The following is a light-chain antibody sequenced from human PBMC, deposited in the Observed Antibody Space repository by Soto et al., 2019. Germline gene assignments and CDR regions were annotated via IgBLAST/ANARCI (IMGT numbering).Light chain of an antibody. CDR1: QSVSNN. J-gene: IGKJ4*01. CDR2: HAS. CDR3: QQYNEWPRT. Sequence: EIVMTQSPATLSVSPGERATLSCRASQSVSNNLAWYQQKPGQAPRLLIYHASTGATGIPARFSGSGSGTELTLTISSVQSEDFAVYYCQQYNEWPRTFGGGTKVETK. V-gene: IGKV3-15*01.